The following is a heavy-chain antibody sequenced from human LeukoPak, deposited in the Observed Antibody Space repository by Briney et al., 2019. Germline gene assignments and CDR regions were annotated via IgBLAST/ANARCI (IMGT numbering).Heavy chain of an antibody. Sequence: PSETLSLTCTVSGGSISSSSYYWGWIRQPPGKGLEWIGSIYYSGSTYYNPSLKSRVTISVDTSKNQFSLKLSSVTAADTAVYYCARQSGYSYGFDYWGQGTLVTVSS. CDR1: GGSISSSSYY. CDR2: IYYSGST. CDR3: ARQSGYSYGFDY. D-gene: IGHD5-18*01. J-gene: IGHJ4*02. V-gene: IGHV4-39*01.